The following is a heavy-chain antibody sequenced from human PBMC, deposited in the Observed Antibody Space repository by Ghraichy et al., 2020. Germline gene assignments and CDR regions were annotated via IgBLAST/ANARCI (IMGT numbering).Heavy chain of an antibody. CDR3: ARVGAGSTLNYFDY. V-gene: IGHV3-23*01. CDR2: ISVSGATT. D-gene: IGHD3-16*01. CDR1: GFTFSSYA. J-gene: IGHJ4*02. Sequence: GGSLRLSCAASGFTFSSYAMRWVRQAPGKGLEWVSDISVSGATTSYADSVKGRFTVSRDNSKNTLFLQMNSLRAEDTAIYYCARVGAGSTLNYFDYWGQGTLVTVSS.